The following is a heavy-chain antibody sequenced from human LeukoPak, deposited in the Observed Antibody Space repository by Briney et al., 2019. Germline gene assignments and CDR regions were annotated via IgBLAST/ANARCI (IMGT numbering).Heavy chain of an antibody. J-gene: IGHJ4*02. CDR1: GGSFSGYY. CDR3: ARELAARFDY. D-gene: IGHD6-13*01. V-gene: IGHV4-34*01. Sequence: SETLSLTWAVYGGSFSGYYWSWIRQPPGKGLEWIGEINHSGSTNYNPSLKSRVTISVDTSKNQFSLKLSSVTAADTAVYYCARELAARFDYWGQGTLVTVSS. CDR2: INHSGST.